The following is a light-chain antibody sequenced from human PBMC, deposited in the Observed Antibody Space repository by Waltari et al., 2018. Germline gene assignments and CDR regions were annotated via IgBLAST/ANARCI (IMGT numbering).Light chain of an antibody. Sequence: VIMTQSPAILSMSPGERATLSCRASQSVSSHLAWYQQKPGQAPRLLIYGASSRATGIPDMFSGSGSGTDFTLIISSLEPEYVGVYHCYQHSSGYSFGQGTKVEIK. CDR2: GAS. CDR1: QSVSSH. CDR3: YQHSSGYS. V-gene: IGKV3-11*01. J-gene: IGKJ2*03.